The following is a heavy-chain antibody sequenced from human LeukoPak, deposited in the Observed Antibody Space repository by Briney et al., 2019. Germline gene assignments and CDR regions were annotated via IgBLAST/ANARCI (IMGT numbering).Heavy chain of an antibody. J-gene: IGHJ5*02. CDR2: IYYSGST. V-gene: IGHV4-39*01. CDR1: GGSISSSSYY. Sequence: PSETLSLTCTVSGGSISSSSYYWGWIRQPPGKGLEWIGSIYYSGSTNYNPSLKSRVTISVDTSKNQFSLKLSSVTAADTAVYYCARHDYDILTTQANWFDPWGQGTLVTVSS. D-gene: IGHD3-9*01. CDR3: ARHDYDILTTQANWFDP.